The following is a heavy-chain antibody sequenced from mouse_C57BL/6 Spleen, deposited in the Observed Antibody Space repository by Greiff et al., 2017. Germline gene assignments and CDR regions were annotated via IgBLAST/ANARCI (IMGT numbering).Heavy chain of an antibody. Sequence: VQLQQSGPELVKPGASVKISCKASGYTFTDYYMHWVKQSHGKSLEWIGDINPHNGGTSYNQKFKGKATLTVDKSSSTAYMWLRSLTSEDSAVYYCARGYGSSWFAYWGQGTLVTVSA. CDR1: GYTFTDYY. CDR3: ARGYGSSWFAY. CDR2: INPHNGGT. V-gene: IGHV1-26*01. D-gene: IGHD1-1*01. J-gene: IGHJ3*01.